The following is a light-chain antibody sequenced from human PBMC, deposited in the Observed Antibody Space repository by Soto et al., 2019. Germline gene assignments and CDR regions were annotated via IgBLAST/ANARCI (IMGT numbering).Light chain of an antibody. Sequence: DVVMTQTPISLSVTPGQPASISCESSQSLLHTDGKTYLYWYLQKPGQPPQILTYEVSNLFSGVPDGFSGSGSGTYFTLKISRVEAEDVGVYYCMQSAQLPLTFGGGTKVEIK. V-gene: IGKV2D-29*01. CDR3: MQSAQLPLT. CDR2: EVS. CDR1: QSLLHTDGKTY. J-gene: IGKJ4*01.